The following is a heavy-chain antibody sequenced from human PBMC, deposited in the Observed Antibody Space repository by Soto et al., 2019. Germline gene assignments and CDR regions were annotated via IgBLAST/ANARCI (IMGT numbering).Heavy chain of an antibody. D-gene: IGHD5-18*01. CDR1: GYTFTSYG. J-gene: IGHJ4*02. CDR2: ISTYYDNT. Sequence: QVQLVQSGAEVKKPGASVKVSCKASGYTFTSYGISWVRQAPGQGLEWMGWISTYYDNTNYAQNLRGRVTMTTDTSTSTAYMELRSMRSDDTAVYYCARDPPRRYNSGQGLDYWGQGTLVTVSS. V-gene: IGHV1-18*04. CDR3: ARDPPRRYNSGQGLDY.